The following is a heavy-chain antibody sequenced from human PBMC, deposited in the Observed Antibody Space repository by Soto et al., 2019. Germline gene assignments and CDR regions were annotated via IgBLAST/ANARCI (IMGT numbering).Heavy chain of an antibody. CDR1: GFTLSQCS. V-gene: IGHV3-21*01. Sequence: GSLRLSCAASGFTLSQCSMSWVRQAPGKGLEWVSSINTISTYIYYADSVRGRFTVSRDNAKNSLYLQMNSLRAEDTAVYYCARGESDYYDSSGYYNYWGQGALVTVS. D-gene: IGHD3-22*01. CDR2: INTISTYI. CDR3: ARGESDYYDSSGYYNY. J-gene: IGHJ4*02.